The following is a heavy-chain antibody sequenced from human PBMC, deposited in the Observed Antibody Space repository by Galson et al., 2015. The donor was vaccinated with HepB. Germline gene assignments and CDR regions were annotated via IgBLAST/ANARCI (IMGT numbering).Heavy chain of an antibody. CDR2: IYPGDSGT. CDR3: ARRGDNWNFDY. J-gene: IGHJ4*02. D-gene: IGHD1-20*01. CDR1: GYNFTSYY. V-gene: IGHV5-51*03. Sequence: QSGAEVKKPGESLTISCNGSGYNFTSYYIAWVRRMPGRGLEWMGIIYPGDSGTRYSPSFQGQVTISADKSISTAYLQWSSLKASDTAMYYCARRGDNWNFDYWGQGTLVTVSS.